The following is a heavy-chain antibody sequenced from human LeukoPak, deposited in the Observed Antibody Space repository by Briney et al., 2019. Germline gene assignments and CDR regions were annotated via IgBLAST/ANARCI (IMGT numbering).Heavy chain of an antibody. CDR3: ARGHSGYDPSPFDY. J-gene: IGHJ4*02. CDR2: IYYSGST. D-gene: IGHD5-12*01. CDR1: GGSISSYY. V-gene: IGHV4-59*01. Sequence: PSETLSLTCTVSGGSISSYYWSWIRQPPGKGLEWIGYIYYSGSTNYNPSLKSRVTISVDTSKNQFSLKLSSVTAADTAVHYCARGHSGYDPSPFDYWGQGTLVTVSS.